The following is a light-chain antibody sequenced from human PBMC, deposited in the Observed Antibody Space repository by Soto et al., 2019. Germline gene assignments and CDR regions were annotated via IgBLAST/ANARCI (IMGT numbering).Light chain of an antibody. J-gene: IGKJ5*01. CDR3: QKYYSAPIT. CDR1: QGITNY. V-gene: IGKV1-27*01. Sequence: ITMTQSPASLSASVGDRVTTTCRASQGITNYLAWYQQKPGKVPKLLIYGASTLQSGVPSRFSGSGSGTDFTLTISSLQPEDVATYYCQKYYSAPITFGQGTRLEIK. CDR2: GAS.